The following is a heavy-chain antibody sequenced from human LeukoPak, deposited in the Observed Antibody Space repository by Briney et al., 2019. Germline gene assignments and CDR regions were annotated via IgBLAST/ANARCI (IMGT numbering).Heavy chain of an antibody. CDR3: AKAWVVTYLGGVDY. Sequence: SLSLSCAASGFTVSSNYMSWVRQAPGKGLEWVSVIYSGGSTYYADSVKGRFTISRDNSKNTLYLPMNSLRAEDTAVYYCAKAWVVTYLGGVDYWGQGTLVTVSS. J-gene: IGHJ4*02. V-gene: IGHV3-66*01. D-gene: IGHD2-21*02. CDR2: IYSGGST. CDR1: GFTVSSNY.